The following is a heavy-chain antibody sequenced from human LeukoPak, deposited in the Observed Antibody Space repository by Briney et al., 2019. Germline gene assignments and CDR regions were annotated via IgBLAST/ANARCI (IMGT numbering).Heavy chain of an antibody. D-gene: IGHD2-2*02. CDR2: INHSGST. CDR3: ARDTPLGYCSSTSCYNYYYYYMDV. CDR1: GGSFSGYY. J-gene: IGHJ6*03. Sequence: SETLSLTCAVYGGSFSGYYWSWIRQPPGKGLEWIGEINHSGSTNYNPSLKSRVTISVDTSKNQFSLKLSSVTAADTAVYYCARDTPLGYCSSTSCYNYYYYYMDVWGKGTRVSVSS. V-gene: IGHV4-34*01.